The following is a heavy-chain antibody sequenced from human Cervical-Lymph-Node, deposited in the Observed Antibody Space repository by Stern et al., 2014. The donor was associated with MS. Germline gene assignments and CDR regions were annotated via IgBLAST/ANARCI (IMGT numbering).Heavy chain of an antibody. V-gene: IGHV2-26*01. CDR1: GFSLSNARMG. CDR2: NFSNDEK. CDR3: ARIPPGYSVAWDWYFDL. D-gene: IGHD6-13*01. J-gene: IGHJ2*01. Sequence: ITLKESGPVLVKPTETLTLTCTVSGFSLSNARMGVSWIRQPPGKALEWLAHNFSNDEKSYSTSLKSRLTISKDTSKSQVVLTMTNMDPVDTATYYCARIPPGYSVAWDWYFDLWGRGTLVTVSS.